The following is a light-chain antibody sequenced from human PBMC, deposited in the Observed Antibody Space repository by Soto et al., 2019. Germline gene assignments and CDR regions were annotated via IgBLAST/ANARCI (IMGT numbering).Light chain of an antibody. CDR3: GARADRLYPLV. V-gene: IGLV1-44*01. CDR2: SNN. CDR1: SSNIGRNT. Sequence: SALTXTPSASGTPGQKITISGAGISSNIGRNTVSWYQQVPGTAPKLLIYSNNQRPSGVPDRFSGSKSGTSASLSPSGLQPEDRADSYCGARADRLYPLVYGSGTKV. J-gene: IGLJ1*01.